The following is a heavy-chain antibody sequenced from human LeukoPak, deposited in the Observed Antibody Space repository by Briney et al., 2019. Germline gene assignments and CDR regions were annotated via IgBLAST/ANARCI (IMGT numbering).Heavy chain of an antibody. CDR2: ISSSSSYI. CDR3: ARLYYDSTGLFDY. V-gene: IGHV3-21*01. D-gene: IGHD3-22*01. CDR1: GFTFSSYS. Sequence: GGSLRLSCAASGFTFSSYSMNWVRQSPGKGLEWVSSISSSSSYIYYADSVKGRFTISRDNAKNSPYLQMNSLRAEDTAVYYCARLYYDSTGLFDYWGQGTLVTVSS. J-gene: IGHJ4*02.